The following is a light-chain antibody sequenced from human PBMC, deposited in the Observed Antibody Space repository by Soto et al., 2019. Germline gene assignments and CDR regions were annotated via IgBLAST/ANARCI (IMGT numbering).Light chain of an antibody. Sequence: IVMTQPRASLSVSPGEGATLSCRASQSVSNYLAWYQQKPGQAPRLLIYGASTRATGIPARFSGSGSGTDFTLTISSLQSEDFATYYCQQYNSYSRTFGQGAKVDIK. CDR1: QSVSNY. J-gene: IGKJ1*01. CDR3: QQYNSYSRT. CDR2: GAS. V-gene: IGKV3-15*01.